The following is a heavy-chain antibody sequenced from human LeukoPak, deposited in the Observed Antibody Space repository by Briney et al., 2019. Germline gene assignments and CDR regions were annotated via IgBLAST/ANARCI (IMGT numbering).Heavy chain of an antibody. CDR3: ARAANYYDSSGYYPRWFDP. CDR2: MNPNSGNT. V-gene: IGHV1-8*01. CDR1: GYTFTIYD. D-gene: IGHD3-22*01. J-gene: IGHJ5*02. Sequence: GASVNVSCKASGYTFTIYDINWVRQATGQGLEWMGWMNPNSGNTGYAQKFQGRVTMTRNTSISTAYMELSSLRSEDTAVYYCARAANYYDSSGYYPRWFDPWGQGTLVTVSS.